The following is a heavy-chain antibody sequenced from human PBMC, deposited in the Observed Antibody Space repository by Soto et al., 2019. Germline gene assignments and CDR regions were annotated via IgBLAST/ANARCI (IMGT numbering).Heavy chain of an antibody. CDR1: GGSVRSPSHY. V-gene: IGHV4-61*01. D-gene: IGHD3-10*01. CDR3: AGNASGRGWFDS. CDR2: IYYIGTT. Sequence: PSETLSLTCTVSGGSVRSPSHYWSWIRQPPGKGLEWIGNIYYIGTTDYNPSLANRVTLLLDTSENQFSLKMRSVTVADTAVYYCAGNASGRGWFDSWGQGTLVTVPQ. J-gene: IGHJ5*01.